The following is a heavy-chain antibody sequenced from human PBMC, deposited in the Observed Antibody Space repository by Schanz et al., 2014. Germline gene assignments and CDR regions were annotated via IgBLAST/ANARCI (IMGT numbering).Heavy chain of an antibody. Sequence: QVQLVQSGAEVKKPGASVRVSCKASGYSFTTYDVNWVRQATGQGLEWMGWMNPTTGNRGYAQNFQGRVTMTRDTSLKTAYMELSSLRSEDTAVYYCAKVDRTRYYAMDVWGQGTTVTVSS. J-gene: IGHJ6*02. CDR3: AKVDRTRYYAMDV. CDR2: MNPTTGNR. CDR1: GYSFTTYD. V-gene: IGHV1-8*01. D-gene: IGHD3-9*01.